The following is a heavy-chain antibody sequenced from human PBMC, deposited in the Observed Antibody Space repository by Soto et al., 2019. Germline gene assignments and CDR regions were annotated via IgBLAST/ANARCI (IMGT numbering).Heavy chain of an antibody. CDR3: ARDFSGYGDFGDYYYYYYMDV. V-gene: IGHV3-7*01. CDR2: IKQDGSEK. Sequence: GGSLRLSCAASGFTFSSYWMSWVRQAPGKGLEWVANIKQDGSEKYYVDSVKGRFTISRDNAKNSLYLQMKSLRAEDTAVYYCARDFSGYGDFGDYYYYYYMDVWGKGTTVTVSS. J-gene: IGHJ6*03. CDR1: GFTFSSYW. D-gene: IGHD4-17*01.